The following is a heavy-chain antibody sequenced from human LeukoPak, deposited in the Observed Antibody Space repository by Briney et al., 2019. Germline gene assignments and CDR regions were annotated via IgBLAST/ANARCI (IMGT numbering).Heavy chain of an antibody. CDR2: ISWNSDSR. V-gene: IGHV3-9*03. Sequence: GGSLRLSCAASGFTFDDYAMHWVRQAPGKGLEWVSGISWNSDSRGYADSVKGRFTIFRDNAKNSLYLQMNSLRAEDMALYYCAKDKGVGATRGIDYWGQGTLVTVSS. CDR3: AKDKGVGATRGIDY. D-gene: IGHD1-26*01. CDR1: GFTFDDYA. J-gene: IGHJ4*02.